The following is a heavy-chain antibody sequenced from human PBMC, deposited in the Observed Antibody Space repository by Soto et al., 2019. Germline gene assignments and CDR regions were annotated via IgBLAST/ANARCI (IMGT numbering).Heavy chain of an antibody. CDR1: GFTFSGSA. D-gene: IGHD6-13*01. V-gene: IGHV3-73*01. J-gene: IGHJ4*02. CDR3: IRPDSSRWYKY. CDR2: IRSKANSYAT. Sequence: GGSLRLSCAASGFTFSGSAMHWVRQASGKGLEWVGRIRSKANSYATAYAASVKGRFTISRDDSKNTAYLQMNSLKTEDTAVYYCIRPDSSRWYKYWGQGTLVTVSS.